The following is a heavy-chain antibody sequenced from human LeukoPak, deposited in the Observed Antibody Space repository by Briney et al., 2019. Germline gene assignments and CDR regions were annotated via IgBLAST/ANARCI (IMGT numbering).Heavy chain of an antibody. CDR2: IYPGDSDT. V-gene: IGHV5-51*02. Sequence: GESLKISCKGSGYSFTSHWSGWVRQMPGKGLEGMGIIYPGDSDTRYSPSFQGQVTISADKSISTAYLQWSSLKASDTAMYYCARRLGYCSGGSCYFNWIAPWGQGTLVIVSS. J-gene: IGHJ5*02. D-gene: IGHD2-15*01. CDR1: GYSFTSHW. CDR3: ARRLGYCSGGSCYFNWIAP.